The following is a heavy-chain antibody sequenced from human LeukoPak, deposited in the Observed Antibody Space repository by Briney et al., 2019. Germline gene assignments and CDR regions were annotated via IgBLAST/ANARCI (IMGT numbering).Heavy chain of an antibody. V-gene: IGHV1-2*02. J-gene: IGHJ4*02. D-gene: IGHD2-15*01. CDR1: GYTFNDYF. CDR3: ARELFTPRDH. Sequence: ASVTVSCKASGYTFNDYFMHWLRQAPGQGLEWLGWINPKIGGTDYAQTFQGRVTMTRDTSVSTAYMELSGLRSDDTAIYYCARELFTPRDHWGQGTLVTVSS. CDR2: INPKIGGT.